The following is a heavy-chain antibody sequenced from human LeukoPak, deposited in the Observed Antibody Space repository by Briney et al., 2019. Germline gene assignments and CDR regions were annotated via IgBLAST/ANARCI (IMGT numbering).Heavy chain of an antibody. D-gene: IGHD5-24*01. Sequence: GSLRLSCAASGFTFSSYGMSWIRQPAGKGLEWIGRIYTSGSTNYNPSLKSRVTISVDTSKNQFSLKLSSVTAADTAVYYCARGGYMAIDYWGQGTLVTVSS. J-gene: IGHJ4*02. CDR2: IYTSGST. CDR3: ARGGYMAIDY. V-gene: IGHV4-4*07. CDR1: GFTFSSYG.